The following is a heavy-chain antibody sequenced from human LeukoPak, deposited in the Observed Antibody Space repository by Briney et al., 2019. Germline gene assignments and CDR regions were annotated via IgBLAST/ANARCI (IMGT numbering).Heavy chain of an antibody. V-gene: IGHV3-30*02. J-gene: IGHJ4*02. D-gene: IGHD3-3*01. CDR2: IRYDGSNK. Sequence: GGSLTLSCPASGFTFSSYGMHWVRQAPGKGLEWVAFIRYDGSNKYYADSVKGRFTISRDNSKNTLYLQMNSLRAEDTAVYYCAKAYYDFWSGYYQGDDYWGQGTLVTVSS. CDR1: GFTFSSYG. CDR3: AKAYYDFWSGYYQGDDY.